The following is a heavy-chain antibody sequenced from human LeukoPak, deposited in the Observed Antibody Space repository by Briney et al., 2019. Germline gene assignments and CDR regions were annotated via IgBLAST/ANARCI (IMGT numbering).Heavy chain of an antibody. J-gene: IGHJ6*03. V-gene: IGHV1-8*01. CDR2: MNPNSGNT. Sequence: ASVKVSCKASGYTFTSYDINWVRQATGQGLEWMGWMNPNSGNTGYAQKFQGRVTMTRNTSISTAYMELSSLRSEDKAVYYCARGDVLRFLEWPREPNYYYYYMDVWGKGTTVTVSS. D-gene: IGHD3-3*01. CDR1: GYTFTSYD. CDR3: ARGDVLRFLEWPREPNYYYYYMDV.